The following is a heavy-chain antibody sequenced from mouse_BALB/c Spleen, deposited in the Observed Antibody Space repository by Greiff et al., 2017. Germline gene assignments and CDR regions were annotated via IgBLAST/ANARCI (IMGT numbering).Heavy chain of an antibody. D-gene: IGHD2-3*01. V-gene: IGHV5-6-5*01. CDR3: ARGRDGYY. J-gene: IGHJ2*01. CDR1: GFTFSSYA. CDR2: ISSGGST. Sequence: EVMLVESGGGLVKPGGSLKLSCAASGFTFSSYAMSWVRQTPEKRLEWVASISSGGSTYYPDSVKGRFTISRDNARNILYLQMSSLRSEDTAMYYCARGRDGYYWGQGTTLTVSS.